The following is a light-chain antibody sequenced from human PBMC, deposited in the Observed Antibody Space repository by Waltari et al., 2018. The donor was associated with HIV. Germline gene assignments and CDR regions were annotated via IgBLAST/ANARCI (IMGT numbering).Light chain of an antibody. J-gene: IGKJ4*01. CDR2: GAS. Sequence: EIVLSPSPGTLSLSPGESATLSCRASQSVSSSYLAWYQQRPGQAPRLLIYGASRRATGIPDRFSGSGSGTDCTLTISRLEPEDFVVYYCQQYSSSPLTFGGGTKVEIK. V-gene: IGKV3-20*01. CDR1: QSVSSSY. CDR3: QQYSSSPLT.